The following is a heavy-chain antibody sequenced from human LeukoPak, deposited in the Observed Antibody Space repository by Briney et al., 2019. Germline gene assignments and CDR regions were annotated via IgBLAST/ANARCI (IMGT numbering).Heavy chain of an antibody. V-gene: IGHV3-30*04. D-gene: IGHD2-2*01. CDR3: ARDWQGSPGYYFHY. CDR2: ISYDETNK. J-gene: IGHJ4*02. Sequence: GGSLRLSCAASGFSFSSYAMHWVRQAPGKGLEWVAVISYDETNKYYGDSVKGRFTISRDNSKNTLYLQMSSLRAEDTAVYYCARDWQGSPGYYFHYWGQGTLVTVSS. CDR1: GFSFSSYA.